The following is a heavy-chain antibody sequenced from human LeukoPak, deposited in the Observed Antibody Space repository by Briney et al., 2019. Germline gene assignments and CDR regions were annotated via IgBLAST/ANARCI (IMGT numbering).Heavy chain of an antibody. V-gene: IGHV4-61*01. D-gene: IGHD2-2*01. Sequence: ETLSLTCTVSGGSVSSGSYYWSWIRQPPGKGLEWIGYIYYSGSTNYNPSLKSRVTISVDTSKNQFSLKLSSVTAADTAVYYCAREDCSGTSCSEYVWGQGTTVTVS. J-gene: IGHJ6*02. CDR1: GGSVSSGSYY. CDR2: IYYSGST. CDR3: AREDCSGTSCSEYV.